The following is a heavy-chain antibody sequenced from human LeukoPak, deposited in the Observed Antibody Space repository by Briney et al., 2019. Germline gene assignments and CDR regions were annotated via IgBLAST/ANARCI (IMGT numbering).Heavy chain of an antibody. J-gene: IGHJ3*02. V-gene: IGHV3-49*03. Sequence: PGGSLRLSCTASGFTFGDYAMSWFRQAPGKGLEWVGFIRSKAYGGTTEYAASVEGGFTISRDDSKSIAYLQMNSLKTEDTAVYYCTRDVARRRTTSDAFDIWGQGTMVTVSS. CDR2: IRSKAYGGTT. D-gene: IGHD4-11*01. CDR1: GFTFGDYA. CDR3: TRDVARRRTTSDAFDI.